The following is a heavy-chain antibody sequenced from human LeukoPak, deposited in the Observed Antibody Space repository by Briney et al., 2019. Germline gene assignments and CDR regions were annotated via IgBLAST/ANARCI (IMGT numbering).Heavy chain of an antibody. J-gene: IGHJ6*04. D-gene: IGHD6-19*01. V-gene: IGHV1-69*06. CDR3: ASSPMVESGGWYAGYYYYGMDV. Sequence: GASVKVSCKASGGTFSSYAISWVRQAPGQGLEWMGGIIPIFGTANYAQKFQGRVTITADKSTSTAYMELSSLRSEDTAVYYCASSPMVESGGWYAGYYYYGMDVWGKGTTVTVSS. CDR2: IIPIFGTA. CDR1: GGTFSSYA.